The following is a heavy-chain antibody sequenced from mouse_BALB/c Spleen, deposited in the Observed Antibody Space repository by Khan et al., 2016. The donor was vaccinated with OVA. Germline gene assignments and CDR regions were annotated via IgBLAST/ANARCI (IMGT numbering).Heavy chain of an antibody. D-gene: IGHD1-1*01. CDR3: TRHGDYGRGLFDY. V-gene: IGHV5-9-3*01. J-gene: IGHJ2*01. CDR1: GFSFSNYV. Sequence: EVELVESGGGLVKPGGSLKLSCAASGFSFSNYVMSWVRQTPAQRLEWVATISNGGSYTFYPDSVQGRFTISRDNAKNTLYLQMSSLRSEDTAMYYCTRHGDYGRGLFDYWGQGTTLTVSS. CDR2: ISNGGSYT.